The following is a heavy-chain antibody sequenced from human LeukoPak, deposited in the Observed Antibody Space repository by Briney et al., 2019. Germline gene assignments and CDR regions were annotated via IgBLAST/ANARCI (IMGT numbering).Heavy chain of an antibody. V-gene: IGHV4-4*07. Sequence: SETLSLTCTVSGGSLSSYCWSWIRQPAGKGLEWIGRIYSTGSTNYNPSLKSRVTMSVDTSKNQFSLRLRSVTAADTAVYYCARQIASAGTAGFDFWGQGALVTVSS. CDR3: ARQIASAGTAGFDF. J-gene: IGHJ4*02. CDR2: IYSTGST. D-gene: IGHD6-13*01. CDR1: GGSLSSYC.